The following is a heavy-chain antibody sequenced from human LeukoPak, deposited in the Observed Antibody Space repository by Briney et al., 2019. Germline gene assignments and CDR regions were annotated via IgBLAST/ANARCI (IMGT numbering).Heavy chain of an antibody. D-gene: IGHD1-26*01. CDR2: ISWNSGSI. CDR1: GFTFDDHA. CDR3: AKDIGAVPNYGMDV. V-gene: IGHV3-9*01. Sequence: GGSLRLSCAASGFTFDDHAMHWVWQAPGKGLEWVSGISWNSGSIGYADSVKGRFTISRDNAKNSLYLQMNSLRAEDTALYYCAKDIGAVPNYGMDVWGQGTTVTVSS. J-gene: IGHJ6*02.